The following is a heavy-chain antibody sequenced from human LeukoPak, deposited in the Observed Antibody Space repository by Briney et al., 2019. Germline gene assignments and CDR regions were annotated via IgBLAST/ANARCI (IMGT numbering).Heavy chain of an antibody. Sequence: PGGSLRLSCAASGFTFSSYWMTWVRQAPGKGLEWVSAISASGGSTYYADSVKGRFTISRDNSKNTLYLQMNSLRAEDTAVYYCATPRGGKLLLDAFDMWGQGTMVTVSS. D-gene: IGHD3-10*01. CDR3: ATPRGGKLLLDAFDM. J-gene: IGHJ3*02. CDR2: ISASGGST. CDR1: GFTFSSYW. V-gene: IGHV3-23*01.